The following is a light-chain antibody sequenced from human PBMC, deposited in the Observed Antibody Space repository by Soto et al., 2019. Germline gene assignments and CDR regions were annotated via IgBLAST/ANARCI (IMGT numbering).Light chain of an antibody. Sequence: QSLLTQPACVSGSRGQSIAISCTGSISDVGIYNYVSWYQQHPGKVPKLIIYEVSNRPSGVSNRFSGSKSGNTASLTISGLQAEDEADYYCRSYTTSSTPVFGTGTKVTVL. CDR2: EVS. V-gene: IGLV2-14*01. J-gene: IGLJ1*01. CDR3: RSYTTSSTPV. CDR1: ISDVGIYNY.